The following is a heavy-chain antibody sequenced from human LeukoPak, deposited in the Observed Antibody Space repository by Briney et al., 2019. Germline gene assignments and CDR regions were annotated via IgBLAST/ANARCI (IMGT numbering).Heavy chain of an antibody. CDR3: ARGTVTNYGYFDL. D-gene: IGHD4-11*01. V-gene: IGHV4-4*07. Sequence: PSETLSLTCAVSGGSISSYYWSSIRQPAGKGLEWIGRIYTSGSTNYNPSLKSRVTISVDKSKNQFSLKLSSVTAADTAVYYCARGTVTNYGYFDLWGRGTLVTVSS. J-gene: IGHJ2*01. CDR1: GGSISSYY. CDR2: IYTSGST.